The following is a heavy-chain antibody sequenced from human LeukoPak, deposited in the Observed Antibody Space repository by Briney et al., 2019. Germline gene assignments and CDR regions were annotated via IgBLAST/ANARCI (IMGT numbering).Heavy chain of an antibody. V-gene: IGHV3-21*01. CDR2: ISSDSTYI. Sequence: GGSLRLSCAASGFTFTSYGTSWVRQAPGKGLEWVSSISSDSTYIYYADSVKGRFTISRDNAKNSLYLQMNSLRAEDTAVYYCARDLDAFDIWGQGTMVTVSS. CDR1: GFTFTSYG. J-gene: IGHJ3*02. CDR3: ARDLDAFDI.